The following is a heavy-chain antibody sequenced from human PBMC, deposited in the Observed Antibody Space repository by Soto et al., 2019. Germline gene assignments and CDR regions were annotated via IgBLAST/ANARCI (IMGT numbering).Heavy chain of an antibody. Sequence: PGESLKISCKGSGYIFTSYWISWVRQMPGKGLEWMGRIDPSDSYTNYSPSFQGHVTISADKSISTAYLQWSSLKASDTAMYYCERLGFDYDFLSGYYNVHHYYGIDVWGQGITVTVS. J-gene: IGHJ6*02. CDR3: ERLGFDYDFLSGYYNVHHYYGIDV. CDR2: IDPSDSYT. V-gene: IGHV5-10-1*01. D-gene: IGHD3-3*01. CDR1: GYIFTSYW.